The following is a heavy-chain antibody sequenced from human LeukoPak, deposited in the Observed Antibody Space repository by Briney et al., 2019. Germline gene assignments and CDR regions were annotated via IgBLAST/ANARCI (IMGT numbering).Heavy chain of an antibody. Sequence: ASVKVSGKASGGTFSSYAISWVRQAPGQGLEWMGWISAYNGNTNYAQKLQGRVTMTTDTSTSTAYMELRSLRSDDTAVYYCARDSGSPYDFWSGYWPYFDYWGQGTLVTVSS. V-gene: IGHV1-18*01. J-gene: IGHJ4*02. D-gene: IGHD3-3*01. CDR1: GGTFSSYA. CDR2: ISAYNGNT. CDR3: ARDSGSPYDFWSGYWPYFDY.